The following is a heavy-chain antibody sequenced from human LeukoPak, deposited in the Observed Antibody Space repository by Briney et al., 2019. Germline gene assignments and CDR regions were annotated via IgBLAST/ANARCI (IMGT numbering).Heavy chain of an antibody. Sequence: SETLSLTCGVSGGSFSGYYWSWIRQPPGQGLEWIGYIYYSVSTYYNPSLKSRVTISVDTSTNQFSLKLSSVTAADTAVYYCAREAYDFWSGYAPKARFDPWGQGTLVTVSS. J-gene: IGHJ5*02. D-gene: IGHD3-3*01. CDR1: GGSFSGYY. CDR2: IYYSVST. CDR3: AREAYDFWSGYAPKARFDP. V-gene: IGHV4-30-4*08.